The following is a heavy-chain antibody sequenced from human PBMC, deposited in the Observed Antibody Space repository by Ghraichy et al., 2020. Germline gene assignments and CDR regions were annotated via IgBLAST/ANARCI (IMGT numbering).Heavy chain of an antibody. CDR1: GFTFSNAW. CDR3: TTAAGHCSGGSCYKDY. CDR2: IKSKTDGGTT. Sequence: GGSLRLSCAASGFTFSNAWMSWVRQAPGKGLEWVGRIKSKTDGGTTDYAAPVKGRFTISRDDSKNTLYLQMNSLKTEDTAVYYCTTAAGHCSGGSCYKDYWGQGTLVTVSS. D-gene: IGHD2-15*01. J-gene: IGHJ4*02. V-gene: IGHV3-15*01.